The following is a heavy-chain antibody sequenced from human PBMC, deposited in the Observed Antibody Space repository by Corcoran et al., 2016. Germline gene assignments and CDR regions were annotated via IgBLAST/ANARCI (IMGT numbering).Heavy chain of an antibody. V-gene: IGHV1-46*01. CDR1: GYTFTSYY. CDR3: ARDREGFLEWLLYEYYYYGMDV. D-gene: IGHD3-3*01. CDR2: INPSGGST. J-gene: IGHJ6*02. Sequence: QVQLVQSGAEVKKPGASVKVSCKASGYTFTSYYMHWVRQAPGQGLEWMGIINPSGGSTSYAQKFQGRVTMTRDTSTSTVYMELSSLGSEDTAVYYCARDREGFLEWLLYEYYYYGMDVWGQGTTVTVSS.